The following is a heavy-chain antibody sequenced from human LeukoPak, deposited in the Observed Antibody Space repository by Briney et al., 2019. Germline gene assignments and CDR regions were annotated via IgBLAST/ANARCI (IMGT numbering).Heavy chain of an antibody. D-gene: IGHD6-19*01. CDR1: GGSITSYY. Sequence: PSETLSLTCTVSGGSITSYYWSWIRQPPGKGLEWIGHVFHSGSTNYNPSLKGRVTISVDTSKNQFSLKLSSVTAADTAVYYCTRPYSSGWYGTFSIWGQGTMVTVSS. V-gene: IGHV4-59*01. CDR3: TRPYSSGWYGTFSI. J-gene: IGHJ3*02. CDR2: VFHSGST.